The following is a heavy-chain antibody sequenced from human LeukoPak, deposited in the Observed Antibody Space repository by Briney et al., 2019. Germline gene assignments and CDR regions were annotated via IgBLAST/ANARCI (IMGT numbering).Heavy chain of an antibody. V-gene: IGHV4-59*12. CDR1: GGSISSYY. J-gene: IGHJ4*02. D-gene: IGHD3-3*01. Sequence: SETLSLTCTVSGGSISSYYWSWIRQPPGKGLEWIGYIYYSGGTNYNPSLKSRVTISVDTSKNQFSLKLTSVTAADTAVYHCARSDFWSGYRFDYWGQGTLVTVSS. CDR3: ARSDFWSGYRFDY. CDR2: IYYSGGT.